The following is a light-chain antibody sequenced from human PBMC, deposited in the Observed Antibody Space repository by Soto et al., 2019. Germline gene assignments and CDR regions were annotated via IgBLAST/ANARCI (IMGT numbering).Light chain of an antibody. CDR2: WAS. J-gene: IGKJ1*01. CDR3: HPYSRFPWT. Sequence: DIVMTQSPDSLAVSLGERATISCKSSQNLLSSSSSQNLLAWYQHKPGQPPRLLIYWASTRESVVPDRFSGSRSKTDLTHAISSPQAEDVEIYYCHPYSRFPWTFSQGTKVQIK. CDR1: QNLLSSSSSQNL. V-gene: IGKV4-1*01.